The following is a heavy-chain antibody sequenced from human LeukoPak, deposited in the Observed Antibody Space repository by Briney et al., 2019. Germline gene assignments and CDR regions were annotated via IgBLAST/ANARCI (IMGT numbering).Heavy chain of an antibody. V-gene: IGHV3-53*01. Sequence: PGGSLRLSCAASGFTVRNNYMSWVRQAPGKGLEWVSLIYSGGSTYYADSVKGRFTISRDNSKNTLYLQMNSLRAEDTAVYYCAKDLGVVITYYFDYWGQGTLVTVSS. D-gene: IGHD3-3*01. CDR3: AKDLGVVITYYFDY. CDR1: GFTVRNNY. J-gene: IGHJ4*02. CDR2: IYSGGST.